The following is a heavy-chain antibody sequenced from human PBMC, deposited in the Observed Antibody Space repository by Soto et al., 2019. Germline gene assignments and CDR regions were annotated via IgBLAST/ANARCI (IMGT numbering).Heavy chain of an antibody. D-gene: IGHD6-13*01. CDR3: ARGYSSSWTLDY. CDR1: GYTFTGYY. V-gene: IGHV1-2*02. J-gene: IGHJ4*02. Sequence: ASVKVSCKASGYTFTGYYMHWVRQAPGQGLEWMGWINPNSGGTNYAQKFQGRVTMIRDTSISTAYMELSRLRSDDTAVYYCARGYSSSWTLDYWGQGTLVTVSS. CDR2: INPNSGGT.